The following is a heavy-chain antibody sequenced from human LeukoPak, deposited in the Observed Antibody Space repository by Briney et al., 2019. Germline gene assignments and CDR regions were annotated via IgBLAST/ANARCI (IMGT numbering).Heavy chain of an antibody. J-gene: IGHJ6*02. CDR3: VRGVYYDSSGYPEYGMDV. CDR1: GGTFSSYA. Sequence: GASVKVSCKASGGTFSSYAISWVRQAPGQGLEWMGGIIPIFGTANYAQKFQGRVTITADESTSTAYMELSSLRSEDTAVYYCVRGVYYDSSGYPEYGMDVWGQGTTVTVSS. V-gene: IGHV1-69*01. D-gene: IGHD3-22*01. CDR2: IIPIFGTA.